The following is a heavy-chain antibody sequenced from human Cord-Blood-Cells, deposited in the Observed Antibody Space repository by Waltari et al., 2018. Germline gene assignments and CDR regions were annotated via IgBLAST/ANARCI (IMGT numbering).Heavy chain of an antibody. D-gene: IGHD2-8*02. CDR1: GFTFSSYG. CDR2: ISYDGSNK. V-gene: IGHV3-30*18. J-gene: IGHJ4*02. Sequence: QVQLVESGGGVVQPGRSLRLSCAASGFTFSSYGMHWVRQAPGKGLEWVAVISYDGSNKYYADSVKGRFTISRDNSKNTLYLQMNSLRAEDTAVYYCAKAGLYWYYFDYWGQGTLVTVSS. CDR3: AKAGLYWYYFDY.